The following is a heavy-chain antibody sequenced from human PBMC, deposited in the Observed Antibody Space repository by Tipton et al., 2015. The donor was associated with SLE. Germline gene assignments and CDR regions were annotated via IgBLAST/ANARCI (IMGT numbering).Heavy chain of an antibody. D-gene: IGHD6-13*01. CDR1: GYTFTGYY. CDR2: INPNSGGT. V-gene: IGHV1-2*06. CDR3: ARAYFGQQLAPPDY. J-gene: IGHJ4*02. Sequence: QSGPEVKKPGASVKVSCKASGYTFTGYYMHWVRQAPGQGLEWMGRINPNSGGTNYAQKFQGRVTMTRDTSISTAYMELSRLRSDDTAVYYCARAYFGQQLAPPDYWGQGTLVTVSS.